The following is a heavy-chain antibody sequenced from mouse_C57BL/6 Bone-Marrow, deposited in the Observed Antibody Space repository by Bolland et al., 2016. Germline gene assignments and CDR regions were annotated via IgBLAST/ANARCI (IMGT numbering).Heavy chain of an antibody. V-gene: IGHV1-7*01. D-gene: IGHD1-1*01. Sequence: SSGYTKYNQKFKDKATLTADKSSSTAYMQLSSLTYEDSAVYYCARKGGITTVVAGDYWGQGTS. CDR2: SSGYT. J-gene: IGHJ4*01. CDR3: ARKGGITTVVAGDY.